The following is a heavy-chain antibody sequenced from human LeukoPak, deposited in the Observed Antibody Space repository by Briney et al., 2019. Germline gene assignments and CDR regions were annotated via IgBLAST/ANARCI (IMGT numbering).Heavy chain of an antibody. CDR1: GFTFSSYS. Sequence: PGGSLRLSCAASGFTFSSYSMNWVRQAPGKGLEWVSYISSSSSTIYYADSVKGRFTISRDNAKNSLYLQMNSLRAEDTAVYYCARDQGVAVAVEGEGAFDIWGQGTMVTVSS. CDR3: ARDQGVAVAVEGEGAFDI. D-gene: IGHD6-19*01. CDR2: ISSSSSTI. J-gene: IGHJ3*02. V-gene: IGHV3-48*01.